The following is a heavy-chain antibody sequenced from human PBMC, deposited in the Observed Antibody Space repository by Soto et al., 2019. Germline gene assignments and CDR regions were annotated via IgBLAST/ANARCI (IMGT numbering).Heavy chain of an antibody. CDR2: ISASNGDT. Sequence: ASVKVSCKASGYTFTSHVVSWVRQAPGQGLEWMGWISASNGDTNYAQKLQGRVTMTTDTSTDTAYMELSSLRSEDTAVYYCATDSPVLRYFDWLPRPIAFYIWGQGTMVTVS. CDR3: ATDSPVLRYFDWLPRPIAFYI. D-gene: IGHD3-9*01. J-gene: IGHJ3*02. CDR1: GYTFTSHV. V-gene: IGHV1-18*01.